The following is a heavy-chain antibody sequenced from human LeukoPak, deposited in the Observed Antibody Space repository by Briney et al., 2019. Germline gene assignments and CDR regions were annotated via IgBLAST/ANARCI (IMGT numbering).Heavy chain of an antibody. Sequence: SETLSLTCTVSGGSVSSGSYYWSWIRQPPGKGLEWIGYIYYSGSTNYNPSLKSRVTISVDTSKNQFSLKLSSVTAADTAVYYCARASKWWELPDYYYGMDVWGQGTTVTVSS. J-gene: IGHJ6*02. CDR1: GGSVSSGSYY. D-gene: IGHD1-26*01. CDR3: ARASKWWELPDYYYGMDV. V-gene: IGHV4-61*01. CDR2: IYYSGST.